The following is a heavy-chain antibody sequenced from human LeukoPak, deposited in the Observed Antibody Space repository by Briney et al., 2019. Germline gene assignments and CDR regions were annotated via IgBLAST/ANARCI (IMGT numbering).Heavy chain of an antibody. J-gene: IGHJ4*02. CDR3: ARDPGNSGYDSIDY. V-gene: IGHV1-2*02. D-gene: IGHD5-12*01. CDR2: INPNSGGT. Sequence: GASVKVSCKASGYTFTVYYMHWVRQAPGQGLEWMGWINPNSGGTNYAQKFQGRVTMTRDTSISTAYMELSRLRSDDTAVYYCARDPGNSGYDSIDYWGQGTLVTVSS. CDR1: GYTFTVYY.